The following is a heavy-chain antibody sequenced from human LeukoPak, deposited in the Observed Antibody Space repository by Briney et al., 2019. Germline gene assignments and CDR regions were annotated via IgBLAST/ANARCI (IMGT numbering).Heavy chain of an antibody. V-gene: IGHV1-3*01. D-gene: IGHD2-21*02. CDR2: INAGNGNT. CDR3: ARYYCGGDCYFGY. CDR1: GYTFTSYA. Sequence: ASVKVSCKASGYTFTSYAMHWVRQAPGQRLEWMGWINAGNGNTKYSQKFRGRVTITRDTSASTAYMELSSLRSEDTAVYYCARYYCGGDCYFGYWGQGTLVTVSS. J-gene: IGHJ4*02.